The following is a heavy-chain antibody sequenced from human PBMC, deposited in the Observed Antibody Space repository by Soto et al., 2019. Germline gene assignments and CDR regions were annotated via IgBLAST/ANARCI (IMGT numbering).Heavy chain of an antibody. Sequence: ESGGGVVQPGRSLRLSCAASGFTFSSYGMHWVRQAPGKGLEWVAVISYDGSNKYYADSVKGRFTISRDNSKNTLYLQMNSLRAEDTAVYYCAKDYYDSSGSGLDYWGQGTLVTVSS. CDR3: AKDYYDSSGSGLDY. D-gene: IGHD3-22*01. CDR1: GFTFSSYG. CDR2: ISYDGSNK. J-gene: IGHJ4*02. V-gene: IGHV3-30*18.